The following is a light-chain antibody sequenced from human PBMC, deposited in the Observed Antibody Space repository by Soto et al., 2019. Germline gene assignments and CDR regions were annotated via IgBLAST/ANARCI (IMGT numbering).Light chain of an antibody. Sequence: AIQLTQSPSSLSASVGDGVTLTCRASQGVSSALAWYQQKPGKAPKLMIYDIFRLENGVPSRFSGSGSGTDFTLSISSLQPEDFATYYCKQFESYPLPSGGGTKVEIK. CDR1: QGVSSA. J-gene: IGKJ4*01. V-gene: IGKV1-13*02. CDR2: DIF. CDR3: KQFESYPLP.